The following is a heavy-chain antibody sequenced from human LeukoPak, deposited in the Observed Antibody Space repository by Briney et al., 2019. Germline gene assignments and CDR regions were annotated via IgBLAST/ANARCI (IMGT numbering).Heavy chain of an antibody. CDR3: AKTDYGDYVPFDP. CDR1: GFTVSSTY. V-gene: IGHV3-53*05. Sequence: PGGSLRLSCAASGFTVSSTYMSWVRQAPGKGLEWVSVIYSGGTTYYADSVKGRLTISRDNSKNTLYLQMNSLRAEDTAVYYCAKTDYGDYVPFDPWGQGTLVTVSS. D-gene: IGHD4-17*01. CDR2: IYSGGTT. J-gene: IGHJ5*02.